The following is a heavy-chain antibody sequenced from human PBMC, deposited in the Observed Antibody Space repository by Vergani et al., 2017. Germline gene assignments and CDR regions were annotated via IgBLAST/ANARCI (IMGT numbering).Heavy chain of an antibody. CDR3: AIHISVVRTSSMTAFVY. J-gene: IGHJ4*02. CDR1: GDSISTSSYA. V-gene: IGHV4-39*01. D-gene: IGHD2-21*01. Sequence: QMQLQESGPGLVKPSETLSLSCTVSGDSISTSSYAWGWIRQPPGKTLEWIGAVFYGGRTSYNPSLKSRVTLSLDTSKKQISLHLTSVTAAHTAVYYCAIHISVVRTSSMTAFVYWGQGTLVTVSS. CDR2: VFYGGRT.